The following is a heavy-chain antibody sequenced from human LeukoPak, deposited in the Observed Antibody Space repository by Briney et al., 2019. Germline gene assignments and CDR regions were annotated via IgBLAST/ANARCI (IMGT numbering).Heavy chain of an antibody. J-gene: IGHJ4*02. CDR2: INHSGST. CDR1: GGSISSYY. V-gene: IGHV4-34*01. CDR3: ARSEVYYYDSSGYRPTYFDY. Sequence: SETLSLTCTVSGGSISSYYWSWIRQPPGKGLEWIGEINHSGSTNYNPSLKSRVTISVDTSKNQFSLKLSSVTAADTAVYYCARSEVYYYDSSGYRPTYFDYWGQGTLVTVSS. D-gene: IGHD3-22*01.